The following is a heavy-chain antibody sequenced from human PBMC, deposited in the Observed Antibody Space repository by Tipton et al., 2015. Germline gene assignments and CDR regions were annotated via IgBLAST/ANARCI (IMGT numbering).Heavy chain of an antibody. Sequence: SLRLSCAASGFSFSNYAMSWVRQAPGKGLEWVSHIGDTGGVTFYADSVKGRFHIYTDNSKNTLYLQMTSLRADDTAVYYCAKDEAATTPGFLDYWGQGTLVTVSS. CDR3: AKDEAATTPGFLDY. CDR1: GFSFSNYA. CDR2: IGDTGGVT. J-gene: IGHJ4*02. V-gene: IGHV3-23*01. D-gene: IGHD1-1*01.